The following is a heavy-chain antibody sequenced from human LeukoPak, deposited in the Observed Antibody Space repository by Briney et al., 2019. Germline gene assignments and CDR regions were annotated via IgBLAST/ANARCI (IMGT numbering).Heavy chain of an antibody. V-gene: IGHV1-2*02. J-gene: IGHJ4*02. CDR1: GYTFTDYY. CDR2: LNPNTGGT. Sequence: ASVKVSCKASGYTFTDYYMHWVRQAPGQGLEWMGWLNPNTGGTNYAQKLQGRVTMTRDTSISTAYMELSRLRSDDTAVYYCARVSGGELLDYFDYWGQGTLVTVS. D-gene: IGHD1-26*01. CDR3: ARVSGGELLDYFDY.